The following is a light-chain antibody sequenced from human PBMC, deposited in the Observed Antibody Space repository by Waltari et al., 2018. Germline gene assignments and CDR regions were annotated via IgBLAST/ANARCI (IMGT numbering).Light chain of an antibody. V-gene: IGLV1-44*01. J-gene: IGLJ2*01. CDR2: STT. CDR1: DSNIGRNA. Sequence: QSVLTQAPSVSAPPGQRVTISCSGSDSNIGRNAVNWFHPVPGTAPKLIIYSTTHRPSGVPDRVSGSKSGTSASLAITGLQSEDEGDYFCAAWDDNLNGRVIFGGGTKLTVL. CDR3: AAWDDNLNGRVI.